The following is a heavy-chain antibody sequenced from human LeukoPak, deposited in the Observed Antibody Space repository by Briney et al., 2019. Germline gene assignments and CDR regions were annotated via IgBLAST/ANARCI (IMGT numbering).Heavy chain of an antibody. CDR1: GYNFLSYG. Sequence: ASVKVSCKASGYNFLSYGISWVRQAPGKGLEWMGWISTYSEKPKYAQKLQGRVTMTTDTSTSTAYMELRSLRSDDTAVYYCARDFRGRTSNGDHHFDYWGQGTLVTVSS. V-gene: IGHV1-18*01. D-gene: IGHD4-17*01. CDR3: ARDFRGRTSNGDHHFDY. J-gene: IGHJ4*02. CDR2: ISTYSEKP.